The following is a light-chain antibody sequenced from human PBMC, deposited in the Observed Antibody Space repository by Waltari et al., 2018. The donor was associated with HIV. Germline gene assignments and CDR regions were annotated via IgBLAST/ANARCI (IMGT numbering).Light chain of an antibody. V-gene: IGLV7-43*01. CDR3: MLFFRSSYL. CDR1: TGPVSSGHS. Sequence: QTVVTQEPSLTVAPGGTIPLTGSSVTGPVSSGHSAHWFQQKPGQPPRPLFYSSNRGPSATHARFSASLVGDRAALTLSNVWPDDQAVYCCMLFFRSSYLFGGGTKVTVL. J-gene: IGLJ2*01. CDR2: SSN.